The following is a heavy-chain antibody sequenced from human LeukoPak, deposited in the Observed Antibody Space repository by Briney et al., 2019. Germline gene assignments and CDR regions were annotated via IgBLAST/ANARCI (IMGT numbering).Heavy chain of an antibody. CDR1: GFTFSNYG. CDR2: IRFDGSNK. D-gene: IGHD3-10*01. CDR3: AAGGDYYYHMDV. J-gene: IGHJ6*03. V-gene: IGHV3-30*02. Sequence: GGSLRLSCAASGFTFSNYGVHWVRQAPGKGLEWVSFIRFDGSNKYYADSVKGRFTISRDNSKNTLYLQMNSLRAEDTAVYHCAAGGDYYYHMDVWGKGTTVTVSS.